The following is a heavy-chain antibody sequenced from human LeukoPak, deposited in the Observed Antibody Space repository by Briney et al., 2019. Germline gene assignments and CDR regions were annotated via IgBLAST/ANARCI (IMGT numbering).Heavy chain of an antibody. CDR2: ISGSGGST. J-gene: IGHJ6*04. Sequence: PGGSLRLSCAASGFTSSSYAMSWVRQAPGKGLEWVSAISGSGGSTYYADSVKGRFTISRDNSKNTLYLQMNSLRAEDTAVYYCAKGGYGDYDDYYYGMDVWGKGTTVTVSS. V-gene: IGHV3-23*01. D-gene: IGHD4-17*01. CDR1: GFTSSSYA. CDR3: AKGGYGDYDDYYYGMDV.